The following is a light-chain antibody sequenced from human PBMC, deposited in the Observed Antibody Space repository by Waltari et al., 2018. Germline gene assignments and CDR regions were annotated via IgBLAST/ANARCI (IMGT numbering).Light chain of an antibody. CDR2: DND. CDR3: VAWDNSMSAVL. Sequence: QSVLPQPPSVSAAPGQKVTISCSGSSSNIGNNYVSWYQHLPGRAPKLLIEDNDKRYSGIPDRFSGSKSSTSATLGITGLQTGDEADYYCVAWDNSMSAVLFGRGTK. J-gene: IGLJ2*01. CDR1: SSNIGNNY. V-gene: IGLV1-51*01.